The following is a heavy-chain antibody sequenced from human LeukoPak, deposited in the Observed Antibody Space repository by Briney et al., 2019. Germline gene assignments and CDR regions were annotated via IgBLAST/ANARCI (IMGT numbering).Heavy chain of an antibody. Sequence: SVRVSCKASGGTFSSYAISWVRQAPGQGLEWMGGIISIFGTANYAQKFQGRVTITTDESTSTAYMELSSLRSEDTAVYYCARDQLQTRSAFDIWGQGTMVTVSS. J-gene: IGHJ3*02. CDR2: IISIFGTA. CDR1: GGTFSSYA. V-gene: IGHV1-69*05. CDR3: ARDQLQTRSAFDI. D-gene: IGHD2-2*01.